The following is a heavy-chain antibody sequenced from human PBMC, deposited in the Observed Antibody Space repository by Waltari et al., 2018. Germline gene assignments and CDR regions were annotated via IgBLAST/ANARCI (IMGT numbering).Heavy chain of an antibody. CDR2: IDYSGST. V-gene: IGHV4-59*11. CDR1: GGSISSHY. Sequence: QVQLQESGPGLVKPSETLSLTCTVSGGSISSHYWSWIRQPPRKGLEWIGYIDYSGSTNYNPSLKSRVTISVDTSKNQFSLKLSSVTAADTAVYYCARMYYDFWSGYLDAFDIWGQGTMVTVSS. CDR3: ARMYYDFWSGYLDAFDI. J-gene: IGHJ3*02. D-gene: IGHD3-3*01.